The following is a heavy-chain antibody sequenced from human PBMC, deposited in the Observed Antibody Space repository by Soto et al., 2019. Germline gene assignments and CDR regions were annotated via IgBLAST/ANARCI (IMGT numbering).Heavy chain of an antibody. CDR1: GVTLSSYT. D-gene: IGHD6-13*01. CDR2: IIPILGIA. CDR3: AREGQQLVLGAFDI. V-gene: IGHV1-69*04. Sequence: SVKVSCKASGVTLSSYTISWLRQAPGQGLEWMGRIIPILGIANYAQKFQGRVTITADKSTSTAYMELSSMRSEDTAVYYCAREGQQLVLGAFDIWGQGTMVTVSS. J-gene: IGHJ3*02.